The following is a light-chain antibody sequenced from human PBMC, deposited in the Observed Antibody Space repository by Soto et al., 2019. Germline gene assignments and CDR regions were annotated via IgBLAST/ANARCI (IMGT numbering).Light chain of an antibody. CDR1: QLTASN. V-gene: IGKV3-20*01. J-gene: IGKJ5*01. CDR3: QQYSTSPIS. Sequence: ENVLTQSPGTLSLSPGERATLSCRASQLTASNLGWYQQGPGQAPRLLIYGASSRATGIPDRFSGSGSGTDFTLTISRLEPEDFAVYYCQQYSTSPISFGQGTRLEIK. CDR2: GAS.